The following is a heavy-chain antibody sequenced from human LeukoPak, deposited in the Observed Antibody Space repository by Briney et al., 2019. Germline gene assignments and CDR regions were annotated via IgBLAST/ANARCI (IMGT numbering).Heavy chain of an antibody. CDR1: GGSISSYY. J-gene: IGHJ4*02. Sequence: SETLSLTCTVSGGSISSYYWSWIRQPPGKGLEWIGYIYYSGSTNYNPSLKSRVTISVDTSKNQFSLKLSSVTAADTAVYYCARGGSYFDYWGQGTLVTVSS. V-gene: IGHV4-59*08. CDR3: ARGGSYFDY. CDR2: IYYSGST. D-gene: IGHD1-26*01.